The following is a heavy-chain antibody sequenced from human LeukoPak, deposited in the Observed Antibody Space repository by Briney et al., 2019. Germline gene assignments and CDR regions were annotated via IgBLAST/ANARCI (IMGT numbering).Heavy chain of an antibody. V-gene: IGHV3-30*04. D-gene: IGHD6-13*01. CDR3: ARSGSSWFGDFYYYMDV. CDR2: ISYDGSKK. J-gene: IGHJ6*03. CDR1: GFTFSTYA. Sequence: PGGSLRLSCAASGFTFSTYAMHWVRQAPGKGLEWVAVISYDGSKKYYADSVKGRFTISRDNSKNTLYLQMNSLRAEDTTVYYCARSGSSWFGDFYYYMDVWGKGTTVTVSS.